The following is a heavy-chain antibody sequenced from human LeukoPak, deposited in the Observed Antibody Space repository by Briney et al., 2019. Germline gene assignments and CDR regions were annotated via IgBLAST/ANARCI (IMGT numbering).Heavy chain of an antibody. CDR1: GFTFSNYW. Sequence: PGGSLRLSCAASGFTFSNYWMSWVRQAPGKGLEWVANIKQDGSEKYNVESVEGRFTISRANAKSSLYLQMISLRAEDTAVYFCAREMSSWYQTEGRFDPWGQGTLVSVSS. V-gene: IGHV3-7*01. CDR2: IKQDGSEK. D-gene: IGHD6-13*01. J-gene: IGHJ5*02. CDR3: AREMSSWYQTEGRFDP.